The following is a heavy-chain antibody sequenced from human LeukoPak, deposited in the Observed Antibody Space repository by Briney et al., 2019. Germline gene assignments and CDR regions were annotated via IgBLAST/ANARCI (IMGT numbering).Heavy chain of an antibody. Sequence: GEALKISCNASGYSFASYWIGWVRQMPGQGLEWMGIIYPGDSDTRYSPSFQGQVTISADKSITTAYLQWSSLKASDTAMYYCARQAFKNYYYRMDVWGQGTTVTVSS. CDR3: ARQAFKNYYYRMDV. V-gene: IGHV5-51*01. CDR1: GYSFASYW. J-gene: IGHJ6*02. CDR2: IYPGDSDT.